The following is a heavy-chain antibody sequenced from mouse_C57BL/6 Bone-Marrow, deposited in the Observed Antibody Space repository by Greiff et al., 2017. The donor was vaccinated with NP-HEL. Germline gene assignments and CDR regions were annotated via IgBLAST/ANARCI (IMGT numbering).Heavy chain of an antibody. CDR1: GYTFTDYE. CDR2: IDPETGGT. Sequence: VKLVESGAELVRPGASVTLSCKASGYTFTDYEMHWVKQTPVHGLEWIGAIDPETGGTAYNQKFKGKAILTADKSSSTAYMELRSLTSEDSAVYYCTRFLAHWGQGTTLTVSS. V-gene: IGHV1-15*01. J-gene: IGHJ2*01. CDR3: TRFLAH.